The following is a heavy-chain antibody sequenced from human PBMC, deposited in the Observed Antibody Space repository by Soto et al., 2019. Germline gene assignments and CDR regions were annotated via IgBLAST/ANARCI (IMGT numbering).Heavy chain of an antibody. J-gene: IGHJ4*02. Sequence: QLQLQESGSGLVKPSQTLSLTCAVSGGSISSGGYSWSWIRQPPGKGLEWIGYIYHSGSTYYNPSRKSRVTISGDRSKNQFSLKLSSVTAADTVVYYCAAGGGLPRYYWGQGTLVTVSS. CDR3: AAGGGLPRYY. V-gene: IGHV4-30-2*01. D-gene: IGHD5-12*01. CDR1: GGSISSGGYS. CDR2: IYHSGST.